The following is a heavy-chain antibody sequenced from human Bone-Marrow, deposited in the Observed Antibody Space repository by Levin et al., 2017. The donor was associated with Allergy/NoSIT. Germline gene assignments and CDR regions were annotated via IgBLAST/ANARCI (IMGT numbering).Heavy chain of an antibody. CDR2: IYYSGTT. CDR3: ARLAQIGYDDFYFFDY. Sequence: PSETLSLTCTVSGGSISSADYYWSWIRQPPGKGLEWIGYIYYSGTTYYNPSLKSRLTISIDTSKNQFSLKLSSVTAADSAVYYCARLAQIGYDDFYFFDYWGQGALVTVSS. CDR1: GGSISSADYY. V-gene: IGHV4-30-4*01. J-gene: IGHJ4*02. D-gene: IGHD5-12*01.